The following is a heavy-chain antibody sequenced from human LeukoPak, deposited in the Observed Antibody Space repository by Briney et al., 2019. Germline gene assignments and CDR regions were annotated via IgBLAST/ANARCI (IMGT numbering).Heavy chain of an antibody. V-gene: IGHV3-15*01. Sequence: KPGGSLKLSCAAPGFTFSNAWMSWVRQAPGKGLEWVGRIKSKTDGGTTDYAAPVKGRFTISRDDSKNTLYLQMNSLKTEDTAVYYCTTAHDFLDAFDIWGQGTMVTVSS. CDR1: GFTFSNAW. CDR3: TTAHDFLDAFDI. D-gene: IGHD3-3*01. J-gene: IGHJ3*02. CDR2: IKSKTDGGTT.